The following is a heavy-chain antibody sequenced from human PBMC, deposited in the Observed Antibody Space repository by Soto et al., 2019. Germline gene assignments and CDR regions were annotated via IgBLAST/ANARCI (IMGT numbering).Heavy chain of an antibody. J-gene: IGHJ2*01. CDR2: IYYSGST. CDR3: ARDAYCGGDGLGSVCFDL. CDR1: GGSISSGGYY. Sequence: QVQLQESGPGLVKPSQTLSLTCTVSGGSISSGGYYWSWIRQHPGKGLEWIGYIYYSGSTYYHPSLKMRVTISVDTSKNQFSLKLSSVTAADTAVYYCARDAYCGGDGLGSVCFDLWGRGTLVTVSS. D-gene: IGHD2-21*02. V-gene: IGHV4-31*03.